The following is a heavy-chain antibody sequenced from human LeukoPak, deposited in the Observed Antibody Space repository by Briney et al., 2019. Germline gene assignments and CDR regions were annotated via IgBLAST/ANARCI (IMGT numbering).Heavy chain of an antibody. D-gene: IGHD6-13*01. CDR3: ARDPIAAAGLFDY. J-gene: IGHJ4*02. CDR1: GFTFSDYY. Sequence: TGGSLRLSCAASGFTFSDYYMSWIRQAPGKGLEWVSYISSSGSTIYYADSVKGRFTISRDNAKNSLYLQMNSLRAEDTAVYYCARDPIAAAGLFDYWGQGTLVTVSS. CDR2: ISSSGSTI. V-gene: IGHV3-11*01.